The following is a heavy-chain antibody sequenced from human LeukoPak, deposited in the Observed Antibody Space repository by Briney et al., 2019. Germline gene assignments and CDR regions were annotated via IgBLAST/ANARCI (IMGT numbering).Heavy chain of an antibody. CDR2: IIPVFGTA. V-gene: IGHV1-69*05. CDR3: ARGDYYGSESYWYTKWFDP. J-gene: IGHJ5*02. D-gene: IGHD3-10*01. Sequence: SVKVSCXASGGTFNSHVISWVRQAPGQGLEWMGGIIPVFGTANYAQKFQGRVTITTDESTTTAYMEMSSLRSEDTAVYYCARGDYYGSESYWYTKWFDPWGQGTLVTVSS. CDR1: GGTFNSHV.